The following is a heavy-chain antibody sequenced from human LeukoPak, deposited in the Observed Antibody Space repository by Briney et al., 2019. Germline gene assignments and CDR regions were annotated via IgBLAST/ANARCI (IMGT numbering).Heavy chain of an antibody. V-gene: IGHV3-48*01. CDR2: ISSSSSTI. J-gene: IGHJ4*02. D-gene: IGHD3-10*01. CDR3: AREGGSHYFDY. CDR1: GLTFSSYA. Sequence: GGTLRLSCAASGLTFSSYAMNWVRQAPGKGLEWVSYISSSSSTIYYADSVKGRFTISRDNAKNSLYLQMNSLRAEDTAVYYCAREGGSHYFDYWGQGTLVTVSS.